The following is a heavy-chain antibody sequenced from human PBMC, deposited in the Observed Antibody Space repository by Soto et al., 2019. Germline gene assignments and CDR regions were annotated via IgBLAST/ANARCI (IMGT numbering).Heavy chain of an antibody. CDR1: GYRFTNYW. CDR3: ARSYRYCGGDCYSNWFDP. J-gene: IGHJ5*02. Sequence: GESLKISGKGSGYRFTNYWICWVRQMAGKGLEWMGIMYPGDSDTRYSPSFQGQVTISADKSISTAYLQWSSLKDSDTAMYYCARSYRYCGGDCYSNWFDPWGQGTLVTVSS. CDR2: MYPGDSDT. D-gene: IGHD2-21*02. V-gene: IGHV5-51*01.